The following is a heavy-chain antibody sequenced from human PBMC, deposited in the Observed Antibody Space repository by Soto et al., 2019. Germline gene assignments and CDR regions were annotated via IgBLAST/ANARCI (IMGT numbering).Heavy chain of an antibody. CDR2: ISSTTNYI. CDR1: GFTFSDYY. Sequence: QVQLVESGGGLVKPGGSLRLSCAASGFTFSDYYMTWIRQAPGSGLEWVSYISSTTNYIYYGDSMKGRFTISRDNAKNSLYLEMNSLRAEDTAEYYCARESEDLTSNFDYWGQGTLVTVSS. V-gene: IGHV3-11*06. J-gene: IGHJ4*02. CDR3: ARESEDLTSNFDY.